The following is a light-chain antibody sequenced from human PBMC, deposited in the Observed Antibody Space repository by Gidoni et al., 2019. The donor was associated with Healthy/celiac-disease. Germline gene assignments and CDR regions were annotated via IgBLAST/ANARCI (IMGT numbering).Light chain of an antibody. Sequence: DIQMTQSPSTLSASVGDRVTITCRASQSISSWLAWYQQKAGKAPKLLIYDASNLESGVPSRFSGSGSGTEFTLTISSLQPDDFATYYCQQYKSYWVTFGQGTRLEIK. V-gene: IGKV1-5*01. CDR3: QQYKSYWVT. CDR1: QSISSW. CDR2: DAS. J-gene: IGKJ5*01.